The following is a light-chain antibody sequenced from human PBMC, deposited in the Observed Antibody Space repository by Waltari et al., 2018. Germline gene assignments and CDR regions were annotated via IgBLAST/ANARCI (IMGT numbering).Light chain of an antibody. CDR1: YSNIGSNI. V-gene: IGLV1-44*01. CDR2: SND. CDR3: ATWDDRLTGVV. Sequence: QSVLTQPPSASGTPAQRVTISCSGSYSNIGSNIVTCYQQLPGKAPKLLIYSNDYRPSGVPDRFSGSKSGTSASLAISGLQSEDEADYYCATWDDRLTGVVFGGGTRVTVL. J-gene: IGLJ2*01.